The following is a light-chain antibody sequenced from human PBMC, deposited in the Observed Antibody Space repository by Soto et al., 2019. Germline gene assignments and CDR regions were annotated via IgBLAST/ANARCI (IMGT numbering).Light chain of an antibody. V-gene: IGKV3-20*01. Sequence: EIVLTQSPGTLSLSPGERATLSCRASKSVSTNDLAWYQQKPGQSPRLLIYGATSRATGIPDRFSGSGSGTDFILTISRLEPEDFALYFCQQYGSSPYTFAQGTKVDIK. J-gene: IGKJ2*01. CDR1: KSVSTND. CDR2: GAT. CDR3: QQYGSSPYT.